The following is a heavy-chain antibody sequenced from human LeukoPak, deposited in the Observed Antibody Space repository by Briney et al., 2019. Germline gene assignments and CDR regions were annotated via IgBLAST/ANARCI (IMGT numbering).Heavy chain of an antibody. CDR3: VREVPGIMVAFDL. Sequence: GGSLRLSCAASGFTFTVYWMSWVRQAPGKRLELLANINKEGSDEYYVDSVKGRFTISRDNAENSIYLQVNSLRADDTAVYYCVREVPGIMVAFDLWGQGTMLSVSS. V-gene: IGHV3-7*04. CDR1: GFTFTVYW. CDR2: INKEGSDE. J-gene: IGHJ3*01. D-gene: IGHD2-2*01.